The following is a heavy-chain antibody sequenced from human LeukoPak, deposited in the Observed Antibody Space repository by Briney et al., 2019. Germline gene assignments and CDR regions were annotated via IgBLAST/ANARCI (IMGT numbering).Heavy chain of an antibody. J-gene: IGHJ6*02. Sequence: ASVKVSCKASGYTFTSYYMHWVRQAPGQGLEWMGIINPSGGSTSYAQKFQGRVTMTRDTSTSTVYMELSSLRSEDTAVYYCARVRVPLEYYYYTVDVWGQGTTVTVSS. CDR3: ARVRVPLEYYYYTVDV. V-gene: IGHV1-46*01. CDR2: INPSGGST. CDR1: GYTFTSYY.